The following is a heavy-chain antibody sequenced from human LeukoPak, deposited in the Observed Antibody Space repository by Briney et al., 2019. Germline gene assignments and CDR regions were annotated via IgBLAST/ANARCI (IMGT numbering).Heavy chain of an antibody. CDR3: ARLAYCSNDVCYSNYYYSMDV. Sequence: GESLKISCKGSGYPFSSYWIGWVRQMPGKGLEWMGIIYPDDSDTRYSPSFQGQVTISADKSISTAYLQWSSLKASDTAMYYCARLAYCSNDVCYSNYYYSMDVWAKGTTVTVSS. J-gene: IGHJ6*03. CDR2: IYPDDSDT. CDR1: GYPFSSYW. D-gene: IGHD2-8*01. V-gene: IGHV5-51*01.